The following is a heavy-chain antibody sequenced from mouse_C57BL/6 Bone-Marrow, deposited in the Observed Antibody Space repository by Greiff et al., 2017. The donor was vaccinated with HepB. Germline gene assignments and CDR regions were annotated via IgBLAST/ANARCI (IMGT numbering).Heavy chain of an antibody. CDR3: TTCPSPVVNNYFDY. J-gene: IGHJ2*01. Sequence: EVQLVESGAELVRPGASVKLSCTASGSNIKDDYMHWVKQRPEQGLEWIGWIDPENGDTEYASKFQDKATITADTSSNTDYLQLSSLTSEDTAVYYCTTCPSPVVNNYFDYRGQGTTLTVSS. CDR2: IDPENGDT. V-gene: IGHV14-4*01. CDR1: GSNIKDDY. D-gene: IGHD1-1*01.